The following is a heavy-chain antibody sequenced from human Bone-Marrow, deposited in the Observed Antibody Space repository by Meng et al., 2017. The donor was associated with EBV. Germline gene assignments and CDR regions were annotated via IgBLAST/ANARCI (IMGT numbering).Heavy chain of an antibody. V-gene: IGHV1-2*06. Sequence: VQLWQSGAEVKMPGASVKVTCKTSGHTISDYYIHWVRQAPGQGLEWMGRIKSESGGKHYAQTFQGRITMTRETSISTAYMELTSLRSDDTAMYYCARDGDMPVAADWGQGTLVTVSS. J-gene: IGHJ4*02. CDR2: IKSESGGK. CDR3: ARDGDMPVAAD. D-gene: IGHD6-19*01. CDR1: GHTISDYY.